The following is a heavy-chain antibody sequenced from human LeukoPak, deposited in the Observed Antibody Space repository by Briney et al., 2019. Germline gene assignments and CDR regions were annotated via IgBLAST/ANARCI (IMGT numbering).Heavy chain of an antibody. J-gene: IGHJ4*02. D-gene: IGHD3-16*02. CDR1: GFTFSSYS. Sequence: PGGSLRLSCAASGFTFSSYSMNWVRQAPGKGLEWVSSISSSSSYIYYADSVKGRFTISRDNAKNSLYLQMNSLRAEDTAVYYCARGVLRLGELSRFYFDYWGQGTLVTASS. V-gene: IGHV3-21*01. CDR2: ISSSSSYI. CDR3: ARGVLRLGELSRFYFDY.